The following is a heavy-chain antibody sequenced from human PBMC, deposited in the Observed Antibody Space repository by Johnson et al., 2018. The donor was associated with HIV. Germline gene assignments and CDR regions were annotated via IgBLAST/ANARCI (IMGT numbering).Heavy chain of an antibody. J-gene: IGHJ3*02. D-gene: IGHD1-26*01. V-gene: IGHV3-15*01. CDR2: IKSKTDGGTT. CDR1: GFSFSNAW. CDR3: TAHYRNAFDI. Sequence: EVQLVESGGGLVQPGESLRLCCGASGFSFSNAWMNWVRQAPGKGLEWVGRIKSKTDGGTTDYAAPVKGRFTLSRDDSKNTLFLQMNSLKTEDTALYYCTAHYRNAFDIWGQGTMVTVSS.